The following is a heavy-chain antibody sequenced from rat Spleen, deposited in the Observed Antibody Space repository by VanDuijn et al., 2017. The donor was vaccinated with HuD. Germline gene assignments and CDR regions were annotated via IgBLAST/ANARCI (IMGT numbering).Heavy chain of an antibody. CDR2: ISYDGSNT. CDR1: GITLSDYG. J-gene: IGHJ2*01. Sequence: EVQLVESGGGLVQPGRSMKLSCAASGITLSDYGMAWVLQAPTKGLEWVASISYDGSNTYYRDSVKGRFTISRDNAKSTLYLEMDSLRSEDTATYYCARETGYNSYFDYWGQGVMVTVSS. D-gene: IGHD1-4*01. V-gene: IGHV5-25*01. CDR3: ARETGYNSYFDY.